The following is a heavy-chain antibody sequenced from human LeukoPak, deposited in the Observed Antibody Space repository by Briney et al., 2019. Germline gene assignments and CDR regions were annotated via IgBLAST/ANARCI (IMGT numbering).Heavy chain of an antibody. CDR2: MSSSDDGR. V-gene: IGHV3-23*01. CDR3: TRGRYSFSGYYYMDV. CDR1: GFSFSSYA. J-gene: IGHJ6*03. D-gene: IGHD2-15*01. Sequence: GGSLRLSCATSGFSFSSYAMSWVRQAPGKGLEWVSAMSSSDDGRYYAASVRGRFTISRDTSRSTLYLQMSSLKTEDTAVYYRTRGRYSFSGYYYMDVWGKGTTVTVSS.